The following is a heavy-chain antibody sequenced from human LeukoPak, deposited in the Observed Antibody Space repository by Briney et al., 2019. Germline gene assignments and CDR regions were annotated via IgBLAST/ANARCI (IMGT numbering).Heavy chain of an antibody. V-gene: IGHV3-30*01. Sequence: GGSLRLSCAASGFTFSTYAVHWVRQAPGKGLEWVAVISHDGGNSYYADSVKGRFTISRDNSKNTLYLQMNSLRAEDTAVYYCARVGMVYAITYFDYWGQGTLVTVSS. CDR1: GFTFSTYA. CDR2: ISHDGGNS. D-gene: IGHD2-8*01. CDR3: ARVGMVYAITYFDY. J-gene: IGHJ4*02.